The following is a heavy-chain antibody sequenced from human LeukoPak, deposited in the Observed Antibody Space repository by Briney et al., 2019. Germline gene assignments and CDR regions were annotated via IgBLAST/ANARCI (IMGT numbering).Heavy chain of an antibody. J-gene: IGHJ4*02. Sequence: GGSLRLSCAASGFTFSSYGMHWVRQAPGKGLEWVAFIRYDGSNKYYADSVKGRFTISRDNAKNSLYLQMNSLRAEDTAVYYCARDLVATSPFVDYWGQGTLVTVSS. CDR2: IRYDGSNK. CDR1: GFTFSSYG. D-gene: IGHD5-12*01. CDR3: ARDLVATSPFVDY. V-gene: IGHV3-30*02.